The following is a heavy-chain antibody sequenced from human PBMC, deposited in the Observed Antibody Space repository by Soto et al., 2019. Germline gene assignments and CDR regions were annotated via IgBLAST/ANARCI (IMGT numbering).Heavy chain of an antibody. Sequence: EVQLVESGGGSVQPGESLRLSCVASGFTFSMYWMSWVRQAPGKGLEWVARIKQDGSEKYYVDSVKGRFTVSRDKAKNSLYLQLHRLSADDAGIYYCVRDQLILPSDDFYYGLDVWGQGATVTVSS. CDR3: VRDQLILPSDDFYYGLDV. CDR1: GFTFSMYW. J-gene: IGHJ6*02. V-gene: IGHV3-7*03. D-gene: IGHD2-21*01. CDR2: IKQDGSEK.